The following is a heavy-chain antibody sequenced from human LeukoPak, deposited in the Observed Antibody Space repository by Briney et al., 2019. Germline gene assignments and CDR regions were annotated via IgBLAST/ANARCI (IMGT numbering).Heavy chain of an antibody. CDR2: NYYSGST. CDR1: GGSISSSSYY. Sequence: SETLSLTCTVSGGSISSSSYYWGWLRQPPGKGLEWIGSNYYSGSTYYNPSLKSRVTISVDTSKNQFSLKLSSVTAADTAVYYCASAFYGDYYFDYWGQGTLVTVSS. J-gene: IGHJ4*02. CDR3: ASAFYGDYYFDY. V-gene: IGHV4-39*01. D-gene: IGHD4-17*01.